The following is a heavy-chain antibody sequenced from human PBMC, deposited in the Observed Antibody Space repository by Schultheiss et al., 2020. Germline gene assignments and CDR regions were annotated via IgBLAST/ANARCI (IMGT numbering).Heavy chain of an antibody. CDR2: MNPNSGNT. CDR3: ARAVSGYSYGDNWFDT. J-gene: IGHJ5*02. Sequence: ASVKVSCKASGYTFTSHDINWVRQATGQGLEWMGWMNPNSGNTGYAQKFQGRVTMTRNTSISTAYMELSSLTSEDTAVYYCARAVSGYSYGDNWFDTWGQGTLVTVSS. V-gene: IGHV1-8*01. D-gene: IGHD5-18*01. CDR1: GYTFTSHD.